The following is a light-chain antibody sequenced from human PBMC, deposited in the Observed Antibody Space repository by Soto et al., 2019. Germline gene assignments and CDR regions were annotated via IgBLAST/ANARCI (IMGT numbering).Light chain of an antibody. CDR3: QCYECMLSKTYV. V-gene: IGLV1-40*01. J-gene: IGLJ1*01. Sequence: QSALTQPPSVSGAPGQTVTISCTGTSTNIGAGNDVHWYQQGPDTAPKLLIYNFINRPSGVPDRFSGSRSDTSASLVITGLQAEDEDDDDCQCYECMLSKTYVFGTGTKVTVL. CDR2: NFI. CDR1: STNIGAGND.